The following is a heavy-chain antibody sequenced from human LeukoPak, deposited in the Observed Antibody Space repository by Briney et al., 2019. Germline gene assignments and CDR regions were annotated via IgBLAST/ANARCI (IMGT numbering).Heavy chain of an antibody. D-gene: IGHD4-17*01. CDR1: GFTFSSYE. Sequence: PGGSLRLSCAASGFTFSSYEMNWVRQAPGKGLEWVSYISSSGSTIYYADSVKGRFTISRDNAENSLYLQMNSLRAEDTAVYYCARDIGDYGNDAFDIWGQGTMLTVSS. CDR3: ARDIGDYGNDAFDI. CDR2: ISSSGSTI. J-gene: IGHJ3*02. V-gene: IGHV3-48*03.